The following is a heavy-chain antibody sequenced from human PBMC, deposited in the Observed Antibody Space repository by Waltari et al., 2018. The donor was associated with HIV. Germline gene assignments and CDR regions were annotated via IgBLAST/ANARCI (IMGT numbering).Heavy chain of an antibody. CDR1: GFSVSSYW. D-gene: IGHD3-10*01. CDR2: ISIDGSRI. Sequence: EVQLVQSGGGLIKPGRALRLSCAASGFSVSSYWMHWVRQTPGKGLVWASLISIDGSRIDYADSVRGRFTISRDNAKNTLSLQMRSLTEENTAVYYCSRDTFGEYDYWGQGTLVTVSS. J-gene: IGHJ4*02. V-gene: IGHV3-74*01. CDR3: SRDTFGEYDY.